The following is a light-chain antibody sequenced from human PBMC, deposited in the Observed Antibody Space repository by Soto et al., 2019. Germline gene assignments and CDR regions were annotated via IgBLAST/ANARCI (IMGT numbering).Light chain of an antibody. CDR1: QSVSSN. Sequence: ILMTHSPATLSVSKGETAALSSRASQSVSSNLAWYQQKPGQAPRLLIYGASTRATGIPARFSGSGSGTEFTLTISSLQSEDFAVYYCQQYNNWPGTFGQGTKVDI. CDR2: GAS. J-gene: IGKJ1*01. V-gene: IGKV3-15*01. CDR3: QQYNNWPGT.